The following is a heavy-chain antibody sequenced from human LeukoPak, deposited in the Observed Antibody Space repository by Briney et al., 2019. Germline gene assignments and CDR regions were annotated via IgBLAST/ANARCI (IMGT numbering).Heavy chain of an antibody. Sequence: SETLSLTCTVSGGSISDNYWSWIRQPPGKGLEWIGEINHSGSTNYNPSLKSRVTISVDTSKNQFSLKLSSVTAADTAVYYCARGRVGGDFFDYWGQGTLVTVSS. V-gene: IGHV4-34*01. CDR2: INHSGST. J-gene: IGHJ4*02. CDR3: ARGRVGGDFFDY. D-gene: IGHD4-17*01. CDR1: GGSISDNY.